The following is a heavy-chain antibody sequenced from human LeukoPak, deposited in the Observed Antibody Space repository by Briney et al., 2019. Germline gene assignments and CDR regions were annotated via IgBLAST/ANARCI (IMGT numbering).Heavy chain of an antibody. CDR3: AKPVVSSWHYFYMDV. D-gene: IGHD6-13*01. CDR2: IGSGGST. Sequence: PGGSLRLSCAASGFTFSSYAMSWVRQAPGKGMEWVSAIGSGGSTYYADSVKGRFTISRDNSKNTLYLQMNSLRAEDTAVYYCAKPVVSSWHYFYMDVWGKGTTVTVSS. CDR1: GFTFSSYA. J-gene: IGHJ6*03. V-gene: IGHV3-23*01.